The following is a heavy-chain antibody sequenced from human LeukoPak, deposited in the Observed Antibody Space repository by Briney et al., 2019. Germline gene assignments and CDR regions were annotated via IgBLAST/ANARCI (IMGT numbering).Heavy chain of an antibody. CDR3: ARALEVYCSGGSCFLTYYFDY. CDR1: GDSVSSNSAA. D-gene: IGHD2-15*01. CDR2: TYYRSKWYN. Sequence: SQTLSLTCAISGDSVSSNSAAWNWIRQSPSRGLEWLGRTYYRSKWYNDYAVSVKSRITINPDTSKNQFSLQLNSVTPEDTAVYYCARALEVYCSGGSCFLTYYFDYWGQGTLVTVSS. V-gene: IGHV6-1*01. J-gene: IGHJ4*02.